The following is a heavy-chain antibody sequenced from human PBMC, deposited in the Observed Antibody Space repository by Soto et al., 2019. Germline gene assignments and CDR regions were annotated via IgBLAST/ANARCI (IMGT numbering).Heavy chain of an antibody. CDR3: ARQAKIGDRSQFYFAS. V-gene: IGHV3-30*04. Sequence: QVQLVESGGDVVQPGRSLRLSCAASGFTFSFYAMHWVRQAPGKGLEWVAVISYNGRNKHYVDSVKGRFTISRDNSQDTLYLQMDSLRPDDTAVYYCARQAKIGDRSQFYFASWGQGTLVTVSS. CDR1: GFTFSFYA. D-gene: IGHD3-16*01. CDR2: ISYNGRNK. J-gene: IGHJ4*02.